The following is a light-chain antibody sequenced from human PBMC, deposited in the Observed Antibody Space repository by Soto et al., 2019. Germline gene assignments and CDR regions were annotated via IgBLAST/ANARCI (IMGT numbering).Light chain of an antibody. CDR3: QHYDSYPLT. CDR2: KAS. CDR1: QNINSW. Sequence: DIQMTQSPSTLSASVGDRVTITCRASQNINSWLAWYQQKPGKAPKLLMYKASSLESGVPSRFSGSGSGTEFILTISSLQPHDSATYYCQHYDSYPLTCGGGTKVEIK. J-gene: IGKJ4*01. V-gene: IGKV1-5*03.